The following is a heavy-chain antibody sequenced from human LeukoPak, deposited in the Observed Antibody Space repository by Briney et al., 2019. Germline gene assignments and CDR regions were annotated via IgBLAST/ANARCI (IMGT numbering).Heavy chain of an antibody. Sequence: GESLKISCQASGYSFINYWIGWVRQMPGKGLEWMGFIYPGDSDLRYSPSFQGQVTISADKSISTAYLHWSSLKASDTAMYYCARREDNGSLDYWGQGTLVTVSS. J-gene: IGHJ4*02. CDR2: IYPGDSDL. CDR3: ARREDNGSLDY. CDR1: GYSFINYW. D-gene: IGHD1-14*01. V-gene: IGHV5-51*01.